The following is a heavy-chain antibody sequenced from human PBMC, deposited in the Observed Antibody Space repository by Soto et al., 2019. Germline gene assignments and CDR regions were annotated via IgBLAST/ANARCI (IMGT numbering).Heavy chain of an antibody. V-gene: IGHV3-23*01. CDR3: ARELGYCSGGSCQFDY. CDR2: ISASGGSP. D-gene: IGHD2-15*01. Sequence: GGSLRLSCVASGFTFSTYTMSWVRQAPGKGLEWVSVISASGGSPSYADSVQGRFSISRDNAKNTLYLQMNSLRGEDTAMYYCARELGYCSGGSCQFDYWGQGTLVTVSS. CDR1: GFTFSTYT. J-gene: IGHJ4*02.